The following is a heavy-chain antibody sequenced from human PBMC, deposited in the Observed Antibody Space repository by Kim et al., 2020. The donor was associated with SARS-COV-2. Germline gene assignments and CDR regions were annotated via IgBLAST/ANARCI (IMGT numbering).Heavy chain of an antibody. J-gene: IGHJ6*02. Sequence: ASVKVSCKASGYTFTSYYMHWVRQAPGQGLEWMGIINPSGGSTSYAQKFQGRVTMTRDTSTSTVYMELSSLRSEDTAVYYCARDCCSSTSADYYYYGMDVWGQGTTVTVSS. CDR1: GYTFTSYY. CDR3: ARDCCSSTSADYYYYGMDV. CDR2: INPSGGST. V-gene: IGHV1-46*01. D-gene: IGHD2-2*01.